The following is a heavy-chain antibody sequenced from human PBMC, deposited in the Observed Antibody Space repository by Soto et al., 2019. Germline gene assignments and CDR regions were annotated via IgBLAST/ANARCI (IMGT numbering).Heavy chain of an antibody. CDR3: AKEMRELESIHRFDL. CDR2: ISYDGSNQ. Sequence: GGSLRLSCAASGFTFNSYAIHWVRQAPGKGLDWVAVISYDGSNQYYADSVKGRFTISRDNSKNTLYLEMNSVRVEDTAVYYCAKEMRELESIHRFDLWGQGTLVTVSS. CDR1: GFTFNSYA. V-gene: IGHV3-30*18. J-gene: IGHJ5*02. D-gene: IGHD1-7*01.